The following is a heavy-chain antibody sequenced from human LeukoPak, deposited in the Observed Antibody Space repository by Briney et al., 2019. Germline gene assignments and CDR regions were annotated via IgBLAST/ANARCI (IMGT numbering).Heavy chain of an antibody. V-gene: IGHV3-53*01. J-gene: IGHJ4*02. Sequence: PGGSLRLSCTVSGFTVSSNSMSWVRQAPGKGLEWVSFIYSGTIHYSDSVKGRFTISRDNSKNTLYLQMNSLRAEDTAIYYCARGRSGWYHNFDYWGQGTLVTVSS. D-gene: IGHD6-19*01. CDR2: IYSGTI. CDR3: ARGRSGWYHNFDY. CDR1: GFTVSSNS.